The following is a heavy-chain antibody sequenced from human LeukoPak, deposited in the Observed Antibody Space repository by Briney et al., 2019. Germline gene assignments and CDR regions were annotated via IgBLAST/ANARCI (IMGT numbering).Heavy chain of an antibody. D-gene: IGHD3-22*01. CDR3: ARLSYYHDSSGYFPFDY. J-gene: IGHJ4*02. CDR2: INHSGST. CDR1: GGSFSGYY. V-gene: IGHV4-34*01. Sequence: SETLSLTCAVYGGSFSGYYWSWIRQPPGKGLEWIGEINHSGSTNYNPSLKSRVTISVDTSKNQFSLKLSSVTAADTAVYYCARLSYYHDSSGYFPFDYWGQGTLVTVSS.